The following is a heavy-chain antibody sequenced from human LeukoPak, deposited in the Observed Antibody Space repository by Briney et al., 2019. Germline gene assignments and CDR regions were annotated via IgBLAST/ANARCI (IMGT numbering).Heavy chain of an antibody. CDR1: GFTHNTND. CDR3: VRQGPGDNCR. D-gene: IGHD4-23*01. J-gene: IGHJ4*01. CDR2: MYPGGSV. V-gene: IGHV3-66*02. Sequence: GGSLRLSCAASGFTHNTNDMNWVRQAPGKGLEWVSLMYPGGSVYYTDSVKGRFTVSRDMSKNMMFLQMNTLRPDDTALYYCVRQGPGDNCRWGQGTLVTVSS.